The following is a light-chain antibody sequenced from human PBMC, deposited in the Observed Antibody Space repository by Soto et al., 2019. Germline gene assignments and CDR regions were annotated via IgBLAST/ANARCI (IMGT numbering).Light chain of an antibody. Sequence: AIQMTQSPSSLSASVGDRVTMTCRASQGIKNELAWYQQKPGKAPKLLIYAASNLHSGVPSRFSGSGSGTDFALNISRLQPEDFATYFCLHDYNYPRTFGQGTKVE. CDR2: AAS. CDR1: QGIKNE. J-gene: IGKJ1*01. V-gene: IGKV1-6*01. CDR3: LHDYNYPRT.